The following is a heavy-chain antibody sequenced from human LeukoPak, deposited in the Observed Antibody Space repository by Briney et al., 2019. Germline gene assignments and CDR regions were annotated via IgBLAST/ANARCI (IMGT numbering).Heavy chain of an antibody. D-gene: IGHD6-13*01. Sequence: GGSLRLSCAASGFTFSSYGMYWVRQAPGKGLEWVSFILYDGSNKYYADSVKGRFTNSRDNSKNTLYLQMYSLRAEDTAVYYCAKGIAAVGTGSQWFDPWGQGTLVTVSS. CDR3: AKGIAAVGTGSQWFDP. J-gene: IGHJ5*02. CDR2: ILYDGSNK. CDR1: GFTFSSYG. V-gene: IGHV3-30*02.